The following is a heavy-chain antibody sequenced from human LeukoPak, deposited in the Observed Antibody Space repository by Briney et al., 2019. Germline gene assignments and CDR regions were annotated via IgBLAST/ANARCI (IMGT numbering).Heavy chain of an antibody. CDR2: IHPGVGST. V-gene: IGHV1-46*01. Sequence: ASVKVSCKASGYTFSTYYIHWVRQAPGEGLEWVGLIHPGVGSTNYAQKFRGRVTMTTDTATTTVHMELTSLKSEGTAVYYCARDRPHNWFDPWGQGTLVTVSP. CDR1: GYTFSTYY. CDR3: ARDRPHNWFDP. J-gene: IGHJ5*02.